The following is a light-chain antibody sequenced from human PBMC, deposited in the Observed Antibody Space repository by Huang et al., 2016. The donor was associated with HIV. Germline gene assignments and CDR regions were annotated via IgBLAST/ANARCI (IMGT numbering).Light chain of an antibody. Sequence: EIVLTQSPATLSLSPGERATLPCRASQRVRSYLAWYQQKPGQAPRLLIYDASNRATGIPARFSGSGSGTDFTLTISNLQSEDFAVYYCQQRSAWPLTFGGGTKVEI. CDR2: DAS. V-gene: IGKV3-11*01. J-gene: IGKJ4*01. CDR1: QRVRSY. CDR3: QQRSAWPLT.